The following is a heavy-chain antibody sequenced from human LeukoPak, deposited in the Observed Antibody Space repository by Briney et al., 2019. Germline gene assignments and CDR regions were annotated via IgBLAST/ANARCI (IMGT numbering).Heavy chain of an antibody. J-gene: IGHJ4*02. CDR2: ISYSGNT. V-gene: IGHV4-39*01. D-gene: IGHD3-10*01. CDR1: GGSISNSAYY. Sequence: SETLSLTCTVSGGSISNSAYYWVWIRQPPGKGLEWIGIISYSGNTFYNPSLKSRLTISVDTSKNQFSLKLSSVTAADTAVYYCARRLGSYNPYFDNWGQGTLVTVSS. CDR3: ARRLGSYNPYFDN.